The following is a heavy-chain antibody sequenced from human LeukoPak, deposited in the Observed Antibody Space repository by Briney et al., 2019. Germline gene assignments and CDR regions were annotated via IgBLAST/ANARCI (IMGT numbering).Heavy chain of an antibody. V-gene: IGHV3-21*01. CDR1: GFTFSSYS. CDR3: ARDVSGSSSWYVN. J-gene: IGHJ4*02. Sequence: GGSLRLSCAASGFTFSSYSMNWVRQAPGKGLEWVSSISSSSSYIYYADSVKGRFTISRDNAKNSLYLQMNSLRAEDTAVYYCARDVSGSSSWYVNWGQGTLVTVSS. CDR2: ISSSSSYI. D-gene: IGHD6-13*01.